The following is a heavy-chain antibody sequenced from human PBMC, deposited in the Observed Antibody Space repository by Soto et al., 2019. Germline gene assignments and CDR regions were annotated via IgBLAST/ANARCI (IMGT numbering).Heavy chain of an antibody. Sequence: AGGSLRLSCGASGLSVSDNYMGWVRQAPGRGLEWVSVMYAGGDTHYADSVKGRFTISRDKSENTLYLQMSSLRDEDTGVYFCVSRIPSWVFDYWGLGTLVTVSS. D-gene: IGHD2-21*01. J-gene: IGHJ4*01. CDR3: VSRIPSWVFDY. V-gene: IGHV3-53*01. CDR1: GLSVSDNY. CDR2: MYAGGDT.